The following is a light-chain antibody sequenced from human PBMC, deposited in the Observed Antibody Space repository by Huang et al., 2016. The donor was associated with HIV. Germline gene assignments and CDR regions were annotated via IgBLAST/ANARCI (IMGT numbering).Light chain of an antibody. CDR3: QQYYTYPLT. CDR1: QSGLHSSNNKYY. V-gene: IGKV4-1*01. Sequence: IVMTQSPEYLPVSQGERATINCRSSQSGLHSSNNKYYVAWYQQKPGQSPMLLIYCASSRESVVPDRFSGSGSGTVFTLTISSLQAADAAVDDCQQYYTYPLTFGQGTKLDIK. J-gene: IGKJ1*01. CDR2: CAS.